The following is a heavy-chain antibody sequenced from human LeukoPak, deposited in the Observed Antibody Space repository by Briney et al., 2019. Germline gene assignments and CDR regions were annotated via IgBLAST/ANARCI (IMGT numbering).Heavy chain of an antibody. CDR2: IYPGDSDT. J-gene: IGHJ4*02. CDR1: GYSFTSYW. Sequence: GESLKISCKGSGYSFTSYWIGWVRQMPGKGLEWMGIIYPGDSDTRYSPSFQGQVTISADKSTSTAYLQWSSLKASDTAMYYCARHRMDGITDCSGGSCYSDYWGQGTLVTVSS. D-gene: IGHD2-15*01. CDR3: ARHRMDGITDCSGGSCYSDY. V-gene: IGHV5-51*01.